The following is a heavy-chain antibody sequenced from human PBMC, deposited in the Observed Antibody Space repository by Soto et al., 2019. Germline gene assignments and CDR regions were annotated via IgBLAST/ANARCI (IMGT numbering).Heavy chain of an antibody. D-gene: IGHD2-15*01. CDR2: IYYSGST. V-gene: IGHV4-39*01. CDR3: ARPGWATPLVPYYYGMDV. CDR1: GFTISSSSYY. J-gene: IGHJ6*02. Sequence: SETLSLTCTVSGFTISSSSYYWGWIRQPPGKGLEWIGSIYYSGSTYYNPSLKSRVTISVDTSKNQFSLKLSSVTAADTAVYYCARPGWATPLVPYYYGMDVWGQGTTVTVSS.